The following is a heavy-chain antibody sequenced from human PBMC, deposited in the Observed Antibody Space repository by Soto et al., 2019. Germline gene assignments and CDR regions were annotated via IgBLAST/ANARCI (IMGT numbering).Heavy chain of an antibody. CDR1: GGTFSSYA. CDR3: AGRYFDYYYGMDV. D-gene: IGHD3-9*01. J-gene: IGHJ6*02. Sequence: ASVKVSCKASGGTFSSYAISWVRQAPGQGLEWMGGIIPIFGTANYAQKFQGRVTITADESTSTAYMELSSLRAEDTAVYYCAGRYFDYYYGMDVWGQGTTVTVSS. CDR2: IIPIFGTA. V-gene: IGHV1-69*13.